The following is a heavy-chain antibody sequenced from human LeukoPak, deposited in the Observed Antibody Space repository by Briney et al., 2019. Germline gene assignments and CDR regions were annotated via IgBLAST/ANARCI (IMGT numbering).Heavy chain of an antibody. CDR1: GYTFTSYY. V-gene: IGHV1-46*01. J-gene: IGHJ4*02. Sequence: ASVKVSCKASGYTFTSYYMHWVRQAPGQGLEWMGIINPSGGSTSYAQKFQGRVTMTRDTSTSTVYMELSSLRSEDTAVYYCARDSNTIFRVVRGEVTDYFDYWGQGTLVTVSS. CDR2: INPSGGST. D-gene: IGHD3-3*01. CDR3: ARDSNTIFRVVRGEVTDYFDY.